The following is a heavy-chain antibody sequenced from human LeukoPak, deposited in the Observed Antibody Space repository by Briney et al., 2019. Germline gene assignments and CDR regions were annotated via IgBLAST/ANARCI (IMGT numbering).Heavy chain of an antibody. CDR3: AGGGGSFDI. V-gene: IGHV3-21*01. CDR2: ISSCSSYI. Sequence: RGSLRPSCAASGFTFSSFSMTCVRQAPGNGLGWVSSISSCSSYIYYAVSVKGRLTISRDNAKNSRYLQMNRLRAEDTAVYYGAGGGGSFDIWGQGTMVTVSS. CDR1: GFTFSSFS. J-gene: IGHJ3*02. D-gene: IGHD3-10*01.